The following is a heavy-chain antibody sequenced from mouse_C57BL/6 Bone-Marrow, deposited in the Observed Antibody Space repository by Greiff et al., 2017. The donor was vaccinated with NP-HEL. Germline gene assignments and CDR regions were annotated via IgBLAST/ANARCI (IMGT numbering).Heavy chain of an antibody. CDR2: ISNGGGST. V-gene: IGHV5-12*01. Sequence: EVKVVESGGGLVQPGGSLKLSCAASGFTFSDYYMYWVRQTPEKRLEWVAYISNGGGSTYYPDTVKGRFTISRDNAKNTLYLQMSRLKSEDTAMYYCARSLYYGTPYYYAMDYWGQGTSVTVSS. J-gene: IGHJ4*01. D-gene: IGHD1-1*01. CDR1: GFTFSDYY. CDR3: ARSLYYGTPYYYAMDY.